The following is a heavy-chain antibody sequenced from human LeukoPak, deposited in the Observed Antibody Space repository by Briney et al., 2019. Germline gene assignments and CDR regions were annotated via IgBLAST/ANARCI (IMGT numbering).Heavy chain of an antibody. CDR3: ARERRAVAGMRAFDI. V-gene: IGHV4-30-2*01. CDR1: GGSISSGGYS. CDR2: IYHSGST. D-gene: IGHD6-19*01. Sequence: PSEILSLTCAVSGGSISSGGYSWSWIRQPPGKGLEWIGYIYHSGSTYYNPSLKSRVTISVDRSKNQFSLKLSSVTAADTAVYYCARERRAVAGMRAFDIWGQGTMVTVSS. J-gene: IGHJ3*02.